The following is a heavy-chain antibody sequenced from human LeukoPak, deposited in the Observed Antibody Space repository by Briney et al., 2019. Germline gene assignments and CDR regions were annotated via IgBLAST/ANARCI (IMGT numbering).Heavy chain of an antibody. Sequence: SETLSLTCAVYGGSFSGYYWSWIRQPPGKGLEWIGEINHSGSTNYNPSLKSRVTISVDTSKNQFSLKLSSVTAADTAVYYCARIGTPYDYVWGSYRPGPVDIWGQGTMDTVSS. CDR3: ARIGTPYDYVWGSYRPGPVDI. CDR1: GGSFSGYY. V-gene: IGHV4-34*01. D-gene: IGHD3-16*02. CDR2: INHSGST. J-gene: IGHJ3*02.